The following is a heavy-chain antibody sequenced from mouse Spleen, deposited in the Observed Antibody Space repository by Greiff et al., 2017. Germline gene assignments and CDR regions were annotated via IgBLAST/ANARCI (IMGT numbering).Heavy chain of an antibody. J-gene: IGHJ1*01. CDR1: GFSLTSYA. CDR3: ARLYRYLFYWYFDV. CDR2: IWTGGGT. V-gene: IGHV2-9-1*01. Sequence: QVQLQQSGPGLVAPSQSLSITCTVSGFSLTSYAISWVRQPPGKGLEWLGVIWTGGGTNYNSALKSRLSISKDNSKSQVFLKMNSLQTDDTARYYCARLYRYLFYWYFDVWGAGTTVTVSS. D-gene: IGHD2-14*01.